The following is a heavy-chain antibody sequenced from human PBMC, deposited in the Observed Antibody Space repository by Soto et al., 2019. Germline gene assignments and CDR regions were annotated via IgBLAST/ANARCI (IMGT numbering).Heavy chain of an antibody. J-gene: IGHJ6*02. Sequence: GGSLRLSCAASGFTFRTYAMHWVRQAPGKGLEWVAVIWYDGSIKYYVDSVKGRFTISRDNTMNTLYLQMNSLRAEDTAVYYCARVLCSGGSCYPFYYGMDVWGQGTTVTVSS. CDR3: ARVLCSGGSCYPFYYGMDV. CDR1: GFTFRTYA. V-gene: IGHV3-33*01. D-gene: IGHD2-15*01. CDR2: IWYDGSIK.